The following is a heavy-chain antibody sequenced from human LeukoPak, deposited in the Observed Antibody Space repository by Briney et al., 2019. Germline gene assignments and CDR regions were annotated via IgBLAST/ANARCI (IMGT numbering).Heavy chain of an antibody. CDR3: ATHAAQYSTFDY. D-gene: IGHD2/OR15-2a*01. CDR1: GFSFSDNY. J-gene: IGHJ4*02. CDR2: ISSGSSYT. V-gene: IGHV3-11*03. Sequence: GGSLRLSCAASGFSFSDNYMSWIRQAPGKGLEWVSYISSGSSYTNYAGSVKGRFAISRDNAKNSLFLQMNSLRAEDTAVYYCATHAAQYSTFDYWGQGTLVTVSS.